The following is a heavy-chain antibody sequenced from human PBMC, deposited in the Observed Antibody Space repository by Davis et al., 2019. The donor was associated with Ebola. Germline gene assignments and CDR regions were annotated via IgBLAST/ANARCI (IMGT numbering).Heavy chain of an antibody. V-gene: IGHV4-61*02. CDR2: IYTSGST. J-gene: IGHJ6*02. Sequence: PSETLSLTCTVPGGSISSGSYSWSWIRQPAGKGLARIGPIYTSGSTNYNLSLKSRVTISVDTSKNQFSLKLSSVTAADTAVYYCARGGEQWLRYNYYYGMDVWGQGTTVTVSS. D-gene: IGHD6-19*01. CDR3: ARGGEQWLRYNYYYGMDV. CDR1: GGSISSGSYS.